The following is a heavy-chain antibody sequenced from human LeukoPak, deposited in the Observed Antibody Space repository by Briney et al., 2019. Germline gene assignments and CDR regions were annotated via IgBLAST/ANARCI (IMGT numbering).Heavy chain of an antibody. CDR3: ARHQSGNYYGSGSPDY. V-gene: IGHV4-39*01. CDR2: IYYSGST. CDR1: GGSISSSSYH. J-gene: IGHJ4*02. Sequence: PSETLSLTCTVSGGSISSSSYHWGWIRQPPGKGLEWIGSIYYSGSTYYNPSLKSRVTISVDTSKNQFSLKLSSVTAADTAVYYCARHQSGNYYGSGSPDYWGQGTLVTVSS. D-gene: IGHD3-10*01.